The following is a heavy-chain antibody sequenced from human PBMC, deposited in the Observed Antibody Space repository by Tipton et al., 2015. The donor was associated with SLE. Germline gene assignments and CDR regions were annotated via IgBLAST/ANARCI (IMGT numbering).Heavy chain of an antibody. CDR1: GYTFTSYY. D-gene: IGHD3-16*01. CDR3: ARGAGPITSFGNYYYYYYMDV. CDR2: INPSGGST. V-gene: IGHV1-46*01. Sequence: QVQLVQSGAEVKKPGASVKVSCQASGYTFTSYYMHWVRQAPGQGLEWMGIINPSGGSTSYAQKFQGRVTMTRDTSTSTVYMELSSLRSEDTAVYYCARGAGPITSFGNYYYYYYMDVWGKGTTVTVSS. J-gene: IGHJ6*03.